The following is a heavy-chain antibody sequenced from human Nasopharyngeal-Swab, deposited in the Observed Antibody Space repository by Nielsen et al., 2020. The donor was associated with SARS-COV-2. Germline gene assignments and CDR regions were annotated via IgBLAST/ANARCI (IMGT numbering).Heavy chain of an antibody. CDR1: GGTFSSYA. V-gene: IGHV3-23*01. CDR2: ISGSGGST. J-gene: IGHJ4*02. D-gene: IGHD6-13*01. Sequence: SCKASGGTFSSYAMSWVRQAPGKGLEWVSAISGSGGSTYYADSVKGRFTISRDNSKNTLYLQMNSLRAEDTAVYYCAKDLGLGSWYYAYWGQGTLVTVSS. CDR3: AKDLGLGSWYYAY.